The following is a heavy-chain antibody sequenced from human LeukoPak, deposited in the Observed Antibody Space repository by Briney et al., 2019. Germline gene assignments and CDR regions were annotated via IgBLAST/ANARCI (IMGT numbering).Heavy chain of an antibody. CDR3: ARASSRFFDSGWSLDY. CDR1: GYTFTSYD. Sequence: ASVKVSCKASGYTFTSYDINWVRQATGQGLEWMGWINAGNGNTKYSQKFQGRVTITRDTSASTAYMELSSLGSEDTAVYYCARASSRFFDSGWSLDYWGQGTLVTVSS. CDR2: INAGNGNT. J-gene: IGHJ4*02. V-gene: IGHV1-3*01. D-gene: IGHD6-19*01.